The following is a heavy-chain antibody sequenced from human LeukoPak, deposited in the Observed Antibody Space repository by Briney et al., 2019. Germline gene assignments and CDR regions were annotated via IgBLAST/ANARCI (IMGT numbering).Heavy chain of an antibody. J-gene: IGHJ6*03. D-gene: IGHD6-6*01. V-gene: IGHV1-2*02. Sequence: ASVKVSFKASEHTFSGYYIQWVRQAPGQGLEWLGWISPNGDDSDYAQKFQGRVTMTRDTSISTAYMELTTLRSDDTAVYYCARGKTIIARPNYLFFMDVWGKGTKVTVS. CDR2: ISPNGDDS. CDR3: ARGKTIIARPNYLFFMDV. CDR1: EHTFSGYY.